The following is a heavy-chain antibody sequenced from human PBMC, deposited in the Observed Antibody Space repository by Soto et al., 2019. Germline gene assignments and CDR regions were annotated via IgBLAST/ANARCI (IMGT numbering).Heavy chain of an antibody. J-gene: IGHJ3*02. V-gene: IGHV4-59*08. Sequence: QVQLQESGPGLVKPSETLSLTCTVSGGSISRYHWSWIRQPPGKGLELIGYVFYSGSTNYNPSLESRVTISVDTSKNQFSLKLSSVTAADTAVYYCARQVFAPGTFDIWGQGTMVTVSS. CDR2: VFYSGST. D-gene: IGHD3-3*01. CDR1: GGSISRYH. CDR3: ARQVFAPGTFDI.